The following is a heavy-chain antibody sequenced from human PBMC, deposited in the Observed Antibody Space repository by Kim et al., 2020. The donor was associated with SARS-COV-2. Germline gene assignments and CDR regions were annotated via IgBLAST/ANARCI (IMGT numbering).Heavy chain of an antibody. CDR3: ASTGFGEEDV. D-gene: IGHD3-10*01. Sequence: GGSLRLSCAASGFTFSSYAMSWVRQAPGKGLEGVSSITGGGGSIYSADSVKGRFTISRDNSKNTLYVEMNSLRAEDTAVYYCASTGFGEEDVWGRGTTVTVSS. V-gene: IGHV3-23*01. J-gene: IGHJ6*02. CDR2: ITGGGGSI. CDR1: GFTFSSYA.